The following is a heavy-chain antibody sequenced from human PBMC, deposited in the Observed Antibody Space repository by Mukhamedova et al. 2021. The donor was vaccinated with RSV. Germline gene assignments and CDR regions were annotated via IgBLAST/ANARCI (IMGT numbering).Heavy chain of an antibody. Sequence: GWIRQPPGKGLEWIGSIYHSGSTYYNPSLKSRVTISVDTSKNQFSLKLSSVTAADTAVYYCARYDFWSGYYPDYWGQVTLVTVSS. CDR3: ARYDFWSGYYPDY. CDR2: IYHSGST. D-gene: IGHD3-3*01. J-gene: IGHJ4*02. V-gene: IGHV4-38-2*01.